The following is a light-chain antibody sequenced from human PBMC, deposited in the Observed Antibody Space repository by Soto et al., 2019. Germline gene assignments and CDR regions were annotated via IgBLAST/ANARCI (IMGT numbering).Light chain of an antibody. CDR2: WAS. CDR3: QQYYSTPLT. Sequence: DIVMTQSPDSLAVSLGERATINCKSSQSVLYSSNNKNYLAWYQQKPGQPPKLLIYWASTRESGVPDRFSGSGSETDFTLTISSLQAEDVADYYCQQYYSTPLTFGGGTKVEIK. J-gene: IGKJ4*01. CDR1: QSVLYSSNNKNY. V-gene: IGKV4-1*01.